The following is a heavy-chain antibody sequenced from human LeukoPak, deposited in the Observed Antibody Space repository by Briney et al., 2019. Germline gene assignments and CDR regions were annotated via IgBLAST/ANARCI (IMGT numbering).Heavy chain of an antibody. CDR1: GFTFSSYV. J-gene: IGHJ6*03. D-gene: IGHD3-16*01. Sequence: AGESLRLSCAASGFTFSSYVMHWVRQAPGKGPEYDSAISSNGGSTYYANSVKGRFTISRDNSKNTLYLQMGSLRAEDTAVYYCARRGSYYYYMDVWGKGTTVTVSS. CDR2: ISSNGGST. CDR3: ARRGSYYYYMDV. V-gene: IGHV3-64*01.